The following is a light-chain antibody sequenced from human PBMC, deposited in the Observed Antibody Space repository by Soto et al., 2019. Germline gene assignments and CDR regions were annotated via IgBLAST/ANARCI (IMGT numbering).Light chain of an antibody. Sequence: EIVLTPSPATLSLSPGERATLSCRASQSVSSSLAWYQQKPGQAPRLLIYAASNRATGVPARFSGSGSGTDFTLTISSLEPEDFAVYYCQQRSNCPLTFGGGTKVEIK. CDR1: QSVSSS. J-gene: IGKJ4*01. V-gene: IGKV3-11*01. CDR3: QQRSNCPLT. CDR2: AAS.